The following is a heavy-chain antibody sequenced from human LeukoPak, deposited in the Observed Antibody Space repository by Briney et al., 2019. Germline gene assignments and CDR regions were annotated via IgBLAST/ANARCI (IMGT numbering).Heavy chain of an antibody. CDR3: ARGGAPSIAAAGKDFDY. CDR2: INPSGGST. J-gene: IGHJ4*02. Sequence: VSVKVSCKASGYTFTSYYMHWVRQAPGQGLEWMGIINPSGGSTSYAQKFQGRVTMTRDTSTSTVYMELSSLRSEDTAVYYCARGGAPSIAAAGKDFDYWGQGTLVTVSS. CDR1: GYTFTSYY. V-gene: IGHV1-46*01. D-gene: IGHD6-13*01.